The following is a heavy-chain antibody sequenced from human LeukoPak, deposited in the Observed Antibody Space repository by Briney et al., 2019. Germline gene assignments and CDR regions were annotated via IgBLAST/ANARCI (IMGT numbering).Heavy chain of an antibody. V-gene: IGHV4-59*01. J-gene: IGHJ2*01. Sequence: SETLSLTCTVSGGSFSGSYWSWIRQPPGKRLEWIGYIYYSGSTNYNPSLKSRVTISVDTSKNQFSLKLTSVTAADTAVYYCASMTTVGGPWYFDLWGRGALVTVSS. D-gene: IGHD4-23*01. CDR1: GGSFSGSY. CDR2: IYYSGST. CDR3: ASMTTVGGPWYFDL.